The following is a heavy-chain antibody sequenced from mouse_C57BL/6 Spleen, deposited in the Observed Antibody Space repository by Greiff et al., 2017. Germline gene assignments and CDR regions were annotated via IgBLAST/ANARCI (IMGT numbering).Heavy chain of an antibody. V-gene: IGHV5-17*01. Sequence: DVKLVESGGGLVKPGGSLKLSCAASGFTFSDYGMHWVRQAPEKGLEWVAYISSGSSTIYYADTVKGRFTISRDNAKNTLFLQMTSLRSEDTAMYYCALDGYYNYWGQGTTLTVSA. D-gene: IGHD2-3*01. CDR3: ALDGYYNY. CDR2: ISSGSSTI. J-gene: IGHJ2*01. CDR1: GFTFSDYG.